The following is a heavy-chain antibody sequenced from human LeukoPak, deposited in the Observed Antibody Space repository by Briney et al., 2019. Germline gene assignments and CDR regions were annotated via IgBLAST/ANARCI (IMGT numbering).Heavy chain of an antibody. CDR2: IWYDGSNK. D-gene: IGHD2-15*01. V-gene: IGHV3-33*01. Sequence: GGSLRLSCAASGFTFSSYGMHWVRQAPGKGLGWVAVIWYDGSNKYYADSVKGRFTISRDNSKNTLYLQMNSLRAEDTAVYYCARTRLLRYYYGMDVWGQGTTVTVSS. CDR3: ARTRLLRYYYGMDV. CDR1: GFTFSSYG. J-gene: IGHJ6*02.